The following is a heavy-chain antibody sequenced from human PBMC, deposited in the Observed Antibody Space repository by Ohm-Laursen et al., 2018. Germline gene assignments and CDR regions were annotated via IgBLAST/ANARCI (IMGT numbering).Heavy chain of an antibody. J-gene: IGHJ4*02. CDR3: ARVLWRAVAANGPLGY. D-gene: IGHD6-19*01. CDR1: GYTFTGYY. V-gene: IGHV1-2*02. CDR2: INPNSGGT. Sequence: SVKVSCKASGYTFTGYYMHWVRQAPGQGLEWMGWINPNSGGTNYAQKFQGRVTMTRDTSISTAYMELSRLRSDDTAVYYCARVLWRAVAANGPLGYWDQGTLVTVSS.